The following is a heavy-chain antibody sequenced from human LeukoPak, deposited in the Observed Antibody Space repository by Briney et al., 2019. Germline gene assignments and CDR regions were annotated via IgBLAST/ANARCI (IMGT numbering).Heavy chain of an antibody. CDR1: GGSISSYY. D-gene: IGHD6-13*01. J-gene: IGHJ4*02. CDR3: ARGAEYSSSWYVDY. Sequence: PSETLSLTCTVSGGSISSYYWSWIRQPSGKGLEWIGYIYYSGSTNYNPSLKSRVTISVDTSKNQFSLKLSSVTAADTAVYYCARGAEYSSSWYVDYWSQGTPVTVSS. V-gene: IGHV4-59*01. CDR2: IYYSGST.